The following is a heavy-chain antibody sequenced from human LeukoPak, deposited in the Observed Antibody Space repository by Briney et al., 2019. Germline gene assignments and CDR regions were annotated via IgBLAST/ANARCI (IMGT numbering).Heavy chain of an antibody. Sequence: SETLSLTCTVSGGSISSYYWNWIRQPPGKGLEWIGSIYYSGSTYYNPSLKSRVTISVDTSKNQFSLKLSSVTAADTAVYYCARLYDSRGYNYYYMDVWGKGTTVTVSS. CDR3: ARLYDSRGYNYYYMDV. J-gene: IGHJ6*03. D-gene: IGHD3-22*01. V-gene: IGHV4-59*05. CDR1: GGSISSYY. CDR2: IYYSGST.